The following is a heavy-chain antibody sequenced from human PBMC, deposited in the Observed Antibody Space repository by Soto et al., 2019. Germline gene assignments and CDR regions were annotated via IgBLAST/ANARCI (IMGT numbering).Heavy chain of an antibody. V-gene: IGHV6-1*01. CDR1: GDSVSTNSAT. CDR2: TYYRSNWYT. CDR3: ARLKGNSWLDS. J-gene: IGHJ5*01. D-gene: IGHD4-4*01. Sequence: SQTLSLTCAISGDSVSTNSATWDWIRHSPSRGLEWLGRTYYRSNWYTDYAVSVKGRITISPDTSNNQLSLQLNSVTPDDTAVYFCARLKGNSWLDSWGQGTLVTVS.